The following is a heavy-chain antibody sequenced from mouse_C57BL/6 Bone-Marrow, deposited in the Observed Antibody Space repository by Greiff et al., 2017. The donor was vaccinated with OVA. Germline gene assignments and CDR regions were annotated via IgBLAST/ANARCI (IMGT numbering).Heavy chain of an antibody. CDR1: GYTFPSYG. V-gene: IGHV1-81*01. Sequence: VQLQQSGAELARPGASVKLSCKASGYTFPSYGISWVKQRTGQGLEWIGEIYPRSGNTYSNEKFKGKATLTADKSSSTAYMELRSLTSADSAVYFCARWGAWCYDVDWYFDVWGTGTTVTVSS. CDR3: ARWGAWCYDVDWYFDV. D-gene: IGHD2-12*01. J-gene: IGHJ1*03. CDR2: IYPRSGNT.